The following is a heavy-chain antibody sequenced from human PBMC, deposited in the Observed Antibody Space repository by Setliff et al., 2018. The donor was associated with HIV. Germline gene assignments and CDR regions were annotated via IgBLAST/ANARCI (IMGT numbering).Heavy chain of an antibody. CDR2: ISGSSSYT. D-gene: IGHD4-17*01. J-gene: IGHJ4*02. Sequence: GESLKISCAASGFTFSDYYMSWIRQAPGKGLEWVSYISGSSSYTNYADSVKGRFTISRDNAKNSLYLQMNSLRAEDTAVYYCARVTVTTNYFDYWGQGTLVTVSS. CDR3: ARVTVTTNYFDY. CDR1: GFTFSDYY. V-gene: IGHV3-11*05.